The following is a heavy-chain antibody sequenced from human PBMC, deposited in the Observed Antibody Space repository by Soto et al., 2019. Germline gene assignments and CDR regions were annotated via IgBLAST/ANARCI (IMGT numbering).Heavy chain of an antibody. CDR1: GFTFSSYW. J-gene: IGHJ3*02. CDR2: IKQDGSEK. CDR3: ARIGDTAMDAFDI. V-gene: IGHV3-7*01. D-gene: IGHD5-18*01. Sequence: GGSLRLSCAASGFTFSSYWMSWVRQAPGKGLEWVANIKQDGSEKYYVDSVKGRFTISRDNAKNSLYQQMNSLRAEDTAVYYCARIGDTAMDAFDIWGQGTMVTVSS.